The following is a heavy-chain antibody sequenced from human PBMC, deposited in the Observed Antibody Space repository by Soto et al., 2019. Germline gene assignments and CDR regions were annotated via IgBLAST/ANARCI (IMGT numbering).Heavy chain of an antibody. V-gene: IGHV3-23*01. J-gene: IGHJ5*02. D-gene: IGHD3-22*01. CDR3: AKDRGPNYYDSSGYYRA. Sequence: PGGSLRLSCAASGFTFSSYAMSWFRQAPGKGLEWVSAFSCSGGSTYYADSVKGRFTISRDNSKNTLYLQMNRLSAEDTAVNYCAKDRGPNYYDSSGYYRAWGQGTLVTVSS. CDR1: GFTFSSYA. CDR2: FSCSGGST.